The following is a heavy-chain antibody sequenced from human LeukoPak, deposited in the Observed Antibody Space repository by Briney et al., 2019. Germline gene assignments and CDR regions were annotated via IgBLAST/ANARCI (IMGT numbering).Heavy chain of an antibody. CDR1: GYTFTSYG. Sequence: ASVKVSCKASGYTFTSYGISWVRQAPGQGLEWMGWISAYNGNTNYAQKLQGRVTMTTDTSPSTAYMELRSLRSDDTAVYYCARSDILTGYSEFDYWGQGTLVTVSS. D-gene: IGHD3-9*01. V-gene: IGHV1-18*01. CDR3: ARSDILTGYSEFDY. J-gene: IGHJ4*02. CDR2: ISAYNGNT.